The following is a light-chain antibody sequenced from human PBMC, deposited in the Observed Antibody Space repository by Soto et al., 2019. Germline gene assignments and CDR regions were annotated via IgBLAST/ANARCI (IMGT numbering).Light chain of an antibody. CDR1: SSDIGGYNS. V-gene: IGLV2-8*01. Sequence: QSALTQSPSASGSPGQSVTISCTGTSSDIGGYNSVSWYQQHPGKAPKVMIYDVTKRPSGVPDRFSGSKSGNTASLTVSAIQAEDEADDYCSSYTDRKNLVFGTGTKLTVL. CDR3: SSYTDRKNLV. J-gene: IGLJ1*01. CDR2: DVT.